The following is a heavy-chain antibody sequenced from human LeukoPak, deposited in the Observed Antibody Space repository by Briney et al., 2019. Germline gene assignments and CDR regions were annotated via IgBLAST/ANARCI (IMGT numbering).Heavy chain of an antibody. V-gene: IGHV1-18*01. CDR1: GYTFTSYG. D-gene: IGHD3-16*02. Sequence: ASVKVSCKASGYTFTSYGISWVRQAPGQGLEWMGWISAYNGNTNYAQKLQGRVTMTTDTSTSTAYMELRSLRSDDTAVYYCARAGDYDYVWESYRYRVFDYWGQGTLVTVSS. J-gene: IGHJ4*02. CDR3: ARAGDYDYVWESYRYRVFDY. CDR2: ISAYNGNT.